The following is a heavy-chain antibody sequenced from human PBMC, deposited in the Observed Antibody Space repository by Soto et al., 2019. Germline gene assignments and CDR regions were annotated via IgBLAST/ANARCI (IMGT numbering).Heavy chain of an antibody. CDR3: ARGESSGSYFPYFSF. Sequence: SETLSLTCAVYGGSFSGYYWSWIRQPPGKGLEWIGEINHSGSTNYNPSFRSRVTTSMDTSKNQFSLKLSSVTAADTAVYHCARGESSGSYFPYFSFWGQGTPVTVSS. D-gene: IGHD3-10*01. CDR2: INHSGST. V-gene: IGHV4-34*01. CDR1: GGSFSGYY. J-gene: IGHJ4*02.